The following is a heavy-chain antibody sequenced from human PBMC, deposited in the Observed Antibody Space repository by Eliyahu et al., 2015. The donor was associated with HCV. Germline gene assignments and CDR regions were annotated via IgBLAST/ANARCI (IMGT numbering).Heavy chain of an antibody. D-gene: IGHD1-26*01. CDR1: DSPLXIMP. CDR3: AKDMGLRGERLNYYFXY. Sequence: EVQLVESGGVVVRALGGHXDSPVQPXDSPLXIMPCTGSVXFPGKGLEWVSLISWDGSRTSYADSVKGRFTISRDNSRNSLYLQMNSLRGEDTAFYYCAKDMGLRGERLNYYFXYWGQGTLVTVSS. V-gene: IGHV3-43D*03. J-gene: IGHJ4*02. CDR2: ISWDGSRT.